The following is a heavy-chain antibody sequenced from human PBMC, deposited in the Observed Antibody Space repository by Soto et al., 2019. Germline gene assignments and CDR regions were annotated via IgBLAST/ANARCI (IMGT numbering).Heavy chain of an antibody. J-gene: IGHJ2*01. CDR2: IYHNGGT. V-gene: IGHV4-30-2*01. Sequence: QLQLQESGPGLVKPSQPLSLTCALSGDSISSGGFSWSWIRQPPGKGLEWIGYIYHNGGTYYNPSLKSRVTMSVDRSKNQFSLKLTSVTAADTAVYYCVRVKQLVPWYFDLWGRGTLVTVSS. CDR3: VRVKQLVPWYFDL. D-gene: IGHD6-6*01. CDR1: GDSISSGGFS.